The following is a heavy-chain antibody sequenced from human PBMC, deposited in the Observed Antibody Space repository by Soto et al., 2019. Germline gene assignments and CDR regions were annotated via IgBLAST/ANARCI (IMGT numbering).Heavy chain of an antibody. CDR2: IYYSGST. CDR1: GGSISSYY. V-gene: IGHV4-59*01. D-gene: IGHD3-22*01. CDR3: ARSGGYYDSSGYYPFDY. Sequence: PSETLSLTCTVSGGSISSYYWSWIRQPPGKGLEWIGYIYYSGSTNYNPSLKSRVTISVDTSKNQFSLKLSSVTAAGTAVYYCARSGGYYDSSGYYPFDYWGQGTLVTVSS. J-gene: IGHJ4*02.